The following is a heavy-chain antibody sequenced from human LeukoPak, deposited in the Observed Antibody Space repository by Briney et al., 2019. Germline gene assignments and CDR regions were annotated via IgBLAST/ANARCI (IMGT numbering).Heavy chain of an antibody. CDR3: ARGGDYWYNWFDP. J-gene: IGHJ5*02. D-gene: IGHD4-17*01. CDR2: IYYSGST. Sequence: SETLSLTCTVSGGSISSSSYYWGWIRQPPGKGLEWIGSIYYSGSTYYNPSLKSRVTISVDTSKNQFSLKLSSVTAADTAVHYCARGGDYWYNWFDPWGQGTLVTVSS. V-gene: IGHV4-39*07. CDR1: GGSISSSSYY.